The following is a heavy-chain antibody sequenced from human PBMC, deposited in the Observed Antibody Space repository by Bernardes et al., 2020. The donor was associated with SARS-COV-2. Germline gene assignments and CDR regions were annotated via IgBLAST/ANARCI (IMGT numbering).Heavy chain of an antibody. Sequence: SENRSLTSTVSCVSISICYWSWIPQPPGKGLEWSGYIYYSGSTSYNPSLKGRVTISVDTSKNQFSLRLTSVTAADTAVYYCARDVGMDVWGQGTTVTVSS. CDR1: CVSISICY. CDR2: IYYSGST. V-gene: IGHV4-59*01. J-gene: IGHJ6*02. CDR3: ARDVGMDV.